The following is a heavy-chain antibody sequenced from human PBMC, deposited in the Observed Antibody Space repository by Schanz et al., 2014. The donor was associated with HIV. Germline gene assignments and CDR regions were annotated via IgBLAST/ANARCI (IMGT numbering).Heavy chain of an antibody. J-gene: IGHJ6*02. CDR1: GFTFSSYA. D-gene: IGHD3-10*01. CDR2: ISGTGGST. Sequence: EVQLLESGGGLVRPGGSLRIFCATSGFTFSSYAMNWVRQAPGKGLEWVSFISGTGGSTYYTDSVKGRFTISRDNFKDTLYLQMNSLRAEDTAVYYCARGSGPYYYYYGMDVWGQGTTVTVSS. CDR3: ARGSGPYYYYYGMDV. V-gene: IGHV3-23*01.